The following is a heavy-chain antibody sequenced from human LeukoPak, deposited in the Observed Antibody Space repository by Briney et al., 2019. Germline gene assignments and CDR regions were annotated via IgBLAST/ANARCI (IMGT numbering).Heavy chain of an antibody. CDR2: IIPIFGTA. CDR3: ARVNNYYDSSGYYPLDY. D-gene: IGHD3-22*01. Sequence: ASVKVSCKASGGCFSSYAISWVRQAPGQGLEWMGRIIPIFGTANYAQKFQARVTITTDEATSTAYMELSSLRSEDTAVYYCARVNNYYDSSGYYPLDYWGQGTLVTVSS. V-gene: IGHV1-69*05. CDR1: GGCFSSYA. J-gene: IGHJ4*02.